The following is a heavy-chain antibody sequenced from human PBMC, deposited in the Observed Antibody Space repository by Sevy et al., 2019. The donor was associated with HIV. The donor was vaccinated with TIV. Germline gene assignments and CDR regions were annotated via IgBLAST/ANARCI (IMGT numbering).Heavy chain of an antibody. CDR3: ARPRANYVDHYFFYAMDV. D-gene: IGHD4-17*01. V-gene: IGHV3-30-3*01. CDR1: GFALSNYYA. Sequence: GGSLRLSCAASGFALSNYYAMHWVRQAPGKGLEWVALISYDGSDKYYADSVKGRLTISRDNFKNSLYLQMNSLTTKDMAVYYCARPRANYVDHYFFYAMDVWGQGTTVTVSS. CDR2: ISYDGSDK. J-gene: IGHJ6*02.